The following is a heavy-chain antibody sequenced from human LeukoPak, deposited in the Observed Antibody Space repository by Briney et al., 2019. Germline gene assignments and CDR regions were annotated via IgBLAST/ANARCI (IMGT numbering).Heavy chain of an antibody. CDR3: ARVGDCSGGSCYTLPPTSFDY. J-gene: IGHJ4*02. CDR2: INPNSGGT. CDR1: GYTFTGYY. Sequence: GASVKVSCKASGYTFTGYYMHWVRQAPGQGPEWMGWINPNSGGTNYAQKFQGRVTMTRDTSISTAYMELSRLRSDDTAVYYCARVGDCSGGSCYTLPPTSFDYWGQGTLVTVSS. V-gene: IGHV1-2*02. D-gene: IGHD2-15*01.